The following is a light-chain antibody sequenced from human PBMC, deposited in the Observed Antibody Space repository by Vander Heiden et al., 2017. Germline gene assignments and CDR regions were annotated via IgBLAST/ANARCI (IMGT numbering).Light chain of an antibody. CDR1: NIGTKG. CDR2: ANR. J-gene: IGLJ3*02. Sequence: SYLLTQPPSVSVAPGQTARMTCGGNNIGTKGVHWYRQKPGQAPVLVVHANRDRPSGIPDRFSGSNSGNTATLTIGRVEAGDEADYYCQLWNSSRGVFGGGTKLTVL. CDR3: QLWNSSRGV. V-gene: IGLV3-21*02.